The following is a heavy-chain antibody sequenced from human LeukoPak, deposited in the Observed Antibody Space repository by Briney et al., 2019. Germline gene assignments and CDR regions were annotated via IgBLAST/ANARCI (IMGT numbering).Heavy chain of an antibody. V-gene: IGHV4-59*01. Sequence: SETLSLTCTVSGGSISSYYWSWIRQPPGKGLEWIGYVYYSGSTKYNPPLKSRVTISVDTSKNQFSLRLSSVTAAGTAVYYCARGDCGGDCYYKTWGQGTLVAVSS. CDR2: VYYSGST. D-gene: IGHD2-21*01. CDR1: GGSISSYY. J-gene: IGHJ5*02. CDR3: ARGDCGGDCYYKT.